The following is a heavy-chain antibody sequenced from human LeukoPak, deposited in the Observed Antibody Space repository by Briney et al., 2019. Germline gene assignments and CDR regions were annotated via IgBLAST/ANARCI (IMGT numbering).Heavy chain of an antibody. J-gene: IGHJ4*02. CDR1: GFTFSNYW. D-gene: IGHD2-2*01. Sequence: PGGSLRLSCAASGFTFSNYWMSWVRQAPGKGLEWVADIKQDGSKKYYVDSVKGRFTISRDNAKNSLYLQMNSLRAEDTSVYYCAREYHCSSNNCYAPGDYWGQGTLVTVSS. CDR2: IKQDGSKK. V-gene: IGHV3-7*01. CDR3: AREYHCSSNNCYAPGDY.